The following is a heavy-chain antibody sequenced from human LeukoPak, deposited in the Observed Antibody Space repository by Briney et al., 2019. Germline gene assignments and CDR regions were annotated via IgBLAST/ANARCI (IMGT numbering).Heavy chain of an antibody. CDR2: IYSGGST. CDR3: AKDGAWLRFDD. V-gene: IGHV3-53*01. D-gene: IGHD5-12*01. J-gene: IGHJ4*02. CDR1: GFTVSSNY. Sequence: GGSLRLSCAASGFTVSSNYMSWVRQAPGKGLEWVSVIYSGGSTYYADSVKGRFTISRDSSKNTLYLQMINLRADDTAVYYCAKDGAWLRFDDWGQGILVTVSS.